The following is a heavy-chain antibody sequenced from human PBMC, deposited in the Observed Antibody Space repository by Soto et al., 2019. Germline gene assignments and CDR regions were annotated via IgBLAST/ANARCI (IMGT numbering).Heavy chain of an antibody. CDR1: GFTFSNYW. J-gene: IGHJ6*03. V-gene: IGHV3-74*01. CDR3: VRGARNYYYVDV. Sequence: EVQLVESRGGLVQPGGSLRLSCAASGFTFSNYWMHWVRQAPGKGLVWVSRIKYDESATNYVDSVKGRFTISRDNAKDTVYLQMNGLRVDDTAVYYCVRGARNYYYVDVWGKGTTVTVSS. CDR2: IKYDESAT.